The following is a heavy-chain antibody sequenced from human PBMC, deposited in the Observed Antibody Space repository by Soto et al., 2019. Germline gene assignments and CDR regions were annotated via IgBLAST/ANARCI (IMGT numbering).Heavy chain of an antibody. J-gene: IGHJ6*02. CDR3: AKGAGDRLSLGMDV. V-gene: IGHV3-30*18. D-gene: IGHD1-26*01. CDR1: GFSISDYG. CDR2: ISYDGSNT. Sequence: QVQLVESGGGVVQPGWSLRLSCAASGFSISDYGMEWVRQAPGNGLERVALISYDGSNTYYADSVKGRFTISRDNSKDTLFLQMTGLRREDTAVYYCAKGAGDRLSLGMDVWGQGTTVTVSS.